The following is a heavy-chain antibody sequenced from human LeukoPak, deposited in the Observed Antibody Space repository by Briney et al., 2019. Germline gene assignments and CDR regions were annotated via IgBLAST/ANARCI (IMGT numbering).Heavy chain of an antibody. D-gene: IGHD2-2*02. Sequence: GASVKVSCKASGYTFTGYYMHWVRQAPGQGLEWMGWINPNSGGTNYAQKFQGRVTMTRDTSISTAYMELSRLRSDDTAVYYCARVDPYCSSTSCYTLDYWGQGTLVTVSS. CDR1: GYTFTGYY. CDR2: INPNSGGT. V-gene: IGHV1-2*02. J-gene: IGHJ4*02. CDR3: ARVDPYCSSTSCYTLDY.